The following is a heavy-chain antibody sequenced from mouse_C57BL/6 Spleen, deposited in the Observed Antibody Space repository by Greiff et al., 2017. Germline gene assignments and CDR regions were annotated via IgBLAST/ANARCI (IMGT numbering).Heavy chain of an antibody. CDR3: ARDIYYGSSGDFDY. CDR1: GYTFTSYW. Sequence: QVQLQQPGAELVRPGTSVKLSCKASGYTFTSYWMHWVKQRPGQGLEWIGVIDPSDSYTNYNQKFKGKATLTVDTSSSTAYMQLISLTSEDSAVYYCARDIYYGSSGDFDYWGQGTTLTVSS. J-gene: IGHJ2*01. D-gene: IGHD1-1*01. CDR2: IDPSDSYT. V-gene: IGHV1-59*01.